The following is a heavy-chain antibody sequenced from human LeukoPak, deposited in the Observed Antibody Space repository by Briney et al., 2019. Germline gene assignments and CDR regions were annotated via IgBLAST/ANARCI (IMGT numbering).Heavy chain of an antibody. CDR3: ASSGYKSRTFDP. J-gene: IGHJ5*02. D-gene: IGHD5-24*01. V-gene: IGHV1-46*03. CDR1: GYTFTSYY. Sequence: ASVKVSCKASGYTFTSYYMHWVRQAPGQGLEWMGIINPSGGSTSYAQKFQGRVTMTRDTSTSTAYMELSSLRSEDTAVYYCASSGYKSRTFDPWGQGTLVTVSS. CDR2: INPSGGST.